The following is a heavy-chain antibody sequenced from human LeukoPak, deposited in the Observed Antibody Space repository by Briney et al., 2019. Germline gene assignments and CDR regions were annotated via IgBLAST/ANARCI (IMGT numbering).Heavy chain of an antibody. Sequence: GGSLRLSCAASGFTFSNYFMHWVRQAPGKGLEYFSAISRTGGTTYYTNSVKGRFTISRDNSKNTLYLQMGSLRAEDMAVYYCAKDHGRLGGQGTLVTVST. CDR2: ISRTGGTT. D-gene: IGHD5-12*01. CDR1: GFTFSNYF. V-gene: IGHV3-64*01. CDR3: AKDHGRL. J-gene: IGHJ4*02.